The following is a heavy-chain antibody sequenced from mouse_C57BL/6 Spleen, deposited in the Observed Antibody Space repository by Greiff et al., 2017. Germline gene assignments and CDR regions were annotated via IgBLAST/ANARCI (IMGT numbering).Heavy chain of an antibody. J-gene: IGHJ2*01. CDR1: GYTFTSYW. Sequence: QVHVKQPGAELVKPGASVKMSCKASGYTFTSYWITWVKQRPGQGLEWIGDIYPGSGSTNYNEKFKSKATLTVDTSSSTAYMQLSSLTSEDSAVYYCARGMGLRCFDYWGQGTTLTVSS. D-gene: IGHD2-4*01. CDR3: ARGMGLRCFDY. CDR2: IYPGSGST. V-gene: IGHV1-55*01.